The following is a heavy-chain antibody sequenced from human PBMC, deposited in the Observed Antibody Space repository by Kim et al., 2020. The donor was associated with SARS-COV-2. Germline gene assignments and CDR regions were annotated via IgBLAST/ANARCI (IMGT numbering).Heavy chain of an antibody. CDR1: GGTFSSYA. Sequence: ASVKVSCKASGGTFSSYAISWGRQAPGQGLEWMGGIIPIFGTANYAQKFQGRVTITADESTSTAYMELSSLRSEDTAVYYCARDGGLESPGGQGLFDYWGQGTLVTVSS. J-gene: IGHJ4*02. D-gene: IGHD3-16*01. CDR2: IIPIFGTA. V-gene: IGHV1-69*13. CDR3: ARDGGLESPGGQGLFDY.